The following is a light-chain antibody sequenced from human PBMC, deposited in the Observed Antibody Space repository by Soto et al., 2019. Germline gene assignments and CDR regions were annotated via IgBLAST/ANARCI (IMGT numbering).Light chain of an antibody. CDR3: SSYAGSNNPNYV. V-gene: IGLV2-8*01. CDR2: EVS. Sequence: QSSLTQPPSASGSPGQSFTISCPGTSSDVVGYNYVSWYQQHPGKAPKLMIYEVSKRPSGVPDRFSGSKSGNTASLTVSGLQAEDEADYYCSSYAGSNNPNYVFGTGTKVTVL. CDR1: SSDVVGYNY. J-gene: IGLJ1*01.